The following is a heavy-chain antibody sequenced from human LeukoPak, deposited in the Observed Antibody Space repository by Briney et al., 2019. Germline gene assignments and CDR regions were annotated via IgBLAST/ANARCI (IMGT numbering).Heavy chain of an antibody. CDR3: AKGSSGWANDY. CDR2: ISSTGNYI. CDR1: GFTFSSYS. J-gene: IGHJ4*02. V-gene: IGHV3-21*01. Sequence: GGSLRLSCAASGFTFSSYSMNCVRQAPGKGLEWVSYISSTGNYIYQADSVKGRFTISRDNAKKSLYLQMTSLRAEDTAVYYCAKGSSGWANDYWGQGTLVTVSS. D-gene: IGHD6-19*01.